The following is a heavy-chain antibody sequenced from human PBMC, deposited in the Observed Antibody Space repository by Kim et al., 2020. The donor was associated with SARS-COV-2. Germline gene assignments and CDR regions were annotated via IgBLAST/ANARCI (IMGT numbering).Heavy chain of an antibody. CDR2: IYYSGST. V-gene: IGHV4-59*01. CDR3: ARDLGPMPFDP. D-gene: IGHD2-2*01. CDR1: GGSISSYY. Sequence: SETLSLTCTVSGGSISSYYWSWIRQPPGKGLEWIGYIYYSGSTNYNPSLKSRVTISVDTSKNQFSLKLSSVTAADTAVYYCARDLGPMPFDPWGQGTLVTVSS. J-gene: IGHJ5*02.